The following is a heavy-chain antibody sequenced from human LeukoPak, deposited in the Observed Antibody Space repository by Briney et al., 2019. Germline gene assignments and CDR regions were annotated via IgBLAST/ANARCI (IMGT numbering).Heavy chain of an antibody. J-gene: IGHJ4*02. CDR2: ISGSGGST. CDR3: AKSAYYDSSGFYREYYFDY. Sequence: GGSLRLSCAASKFAFSSYAMSWVRQAPGKGLEWVSTISGSGGSTYYADSVKGRFTISRDSSKNTLHLQMNSLRAEDTAVYYCAKSAYYDSSGFYREYYFDYWGQGTLVTVSS. CDR1: KFAFSSYA. V-gene: IGHV3-23*01. D-gene: IGHD3-22*01.